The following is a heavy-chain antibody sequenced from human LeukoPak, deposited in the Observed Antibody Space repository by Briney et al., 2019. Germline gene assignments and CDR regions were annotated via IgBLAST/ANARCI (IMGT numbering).Heavy chain of an antibody. Sequence: SETLSLTCTVPGGSISSYYWSWIRQPAGKGLERIGRIYTSGSTNYNLSLKSRVTMSVDTSNNQFSLNLNSVTAADTAVYYCARDKGVDYDFWSGYYSRFDYWGQGTLVTVSS. J-gene: IGHJ4*02. D-gene: IGHD3-3*01. CDR1: GGSISSYY. CDR2: IYTSGST. CDR3: ARDKGVDYDFWSGYYSRFDY. V-gene: IGHV4-4*07.